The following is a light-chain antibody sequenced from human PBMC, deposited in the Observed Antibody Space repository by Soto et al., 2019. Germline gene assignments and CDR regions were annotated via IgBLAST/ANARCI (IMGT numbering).Light chain of an antibody. J-gene: IGLJ2*01. Sequence: QSVLTQPPSASGTPGQRVTISCSGSSSNIGRNTVNWYQQLPGTAPKLVIHSNNQRPSGVSSRFSGSKSGNTASLTISGLQAEDEADYYCSSYINSITFVVFGGGTKLTVL. V-gene: IGLV1-44*01. CDR1: SSNIGRNT. CDR3: SSYINSITFVV. CDR2: SNN.